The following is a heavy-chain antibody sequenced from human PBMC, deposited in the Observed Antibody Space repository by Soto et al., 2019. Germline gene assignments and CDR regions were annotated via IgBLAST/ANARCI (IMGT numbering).Heavy chain of an antibody. CDR2: ITSNGGNT. CDR1: GFTFSSYA. Sequence: GGSLRLSCASSGFTFSSYAMHWVRQAPGKGLEYVSVITSNGGNTDYASSVKGRFTISRDNSKNTLYLQMGSLRAEDMAVYYCARRIPFGYGMDVWGQGTTVTVSS. CDR3: ARRIPFGYGMDV. V-gene: IGHV3-64*01. J-gene: IGHJ6*02. D-gene: IGHD2-21*01.